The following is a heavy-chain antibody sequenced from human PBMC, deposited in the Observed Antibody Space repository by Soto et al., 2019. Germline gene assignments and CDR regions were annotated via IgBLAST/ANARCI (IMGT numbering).Heavy chain of an antibody. CDR3: AAGWLRFLEWFPQPYYGMDV. J-gene: IGHJ6*02. Sequence: SGFTFDDYAMHWVRQAPGKGLEWVSGISWNSGSIGYADSVKGRFTISRDNAKNSLYLQMNSLRAEDTAVYYCAAGWLRFLEWFPQPYYGMDVWGQGTTVTVSS. D-gene: IGHD3-3*01. V-gene: IGHV3-9*01. CDR1: GFTFDDYA. CDR2: ISWNSGSI.